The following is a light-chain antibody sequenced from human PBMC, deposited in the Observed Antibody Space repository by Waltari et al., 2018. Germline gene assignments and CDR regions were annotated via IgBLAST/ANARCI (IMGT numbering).Light chain of an antibody. Sequence: SSELTQDPAVSVALGQTVRLTCQGDSPRSYDASWYQQKPGQAPILVICGKDNRPSGIPDRFSGSTSGNTASLTITGSQAEDEADYYCHSRVVSNVRGAFGGGTKLTVL. CDR2: GKD. CDR3: HSRVVSNVRGA. V-gene: IGLV3-19*01. J-gene: IGLJ2*01. CDR1: SPRSYD.